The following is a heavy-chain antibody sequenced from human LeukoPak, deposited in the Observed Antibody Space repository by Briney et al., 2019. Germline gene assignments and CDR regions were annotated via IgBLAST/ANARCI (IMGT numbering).Heavy chain of an antibody. CDR3: AKDKAAHSSGWLLYFQH. D-gene: IGHD6-19*01. CDR2: ISYDGSNK. Sequence: GGSLRLSCAASGFTFSSYAMHWVRQAPGKGLEWVAVISYDGSNKYYADSVKGRFTISRDNSKNTLYLQMNSLRAEDTAVYYCAKDKAAHSSGWLLYFQHWGQGTLVTVSS. V-gene: IGHV3-30*04. J-gene: IGHJ1*01. CDR1: GFTFSSYA.